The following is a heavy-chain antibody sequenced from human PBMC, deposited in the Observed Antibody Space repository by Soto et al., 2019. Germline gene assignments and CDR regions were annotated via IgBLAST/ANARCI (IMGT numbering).Heavy chain of an antibody. D-gene: IGHD5-12*01. J-gene: IGHJ5*02. CDR3: ARGREYSFGYNWFDP. CDR2: INPTEGRT. V-gene: IGHV1-46*01. Sequence: QVQLVQSGAEVRKPGASLKLSCQTSGYPFTSYHMHWVRQALGQGLEWMGVINPTEGRTRYSQRFQDRVTMTRDTSTSTVYMELSSLRSEDTATYFCARGREYSFGYNWFDPWGQGTLVTVSS. CDR1: GYPFTSYH.